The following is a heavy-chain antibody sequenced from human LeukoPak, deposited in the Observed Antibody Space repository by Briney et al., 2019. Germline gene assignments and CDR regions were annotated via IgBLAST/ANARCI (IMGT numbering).Heavy chain of an antibody. V-gene: IGHV1-8*01. J-gene: IGHJ5*02. CDR1: GYTFTSYD. CDR2: MNPNSGNT. CDR3: ARGGIGRNWFDP. D-gene: IGHD1-26*01. Sequence: LGASVKVSCKASGYTFTSYDINWVRQAPGQGLGWMGWMNPNSGNTGYAQKFQGRVTMTRNTSISTAYMELSSLRSEDTAVYYCARGGIGRNWFDPWGQGTLVTVSS.